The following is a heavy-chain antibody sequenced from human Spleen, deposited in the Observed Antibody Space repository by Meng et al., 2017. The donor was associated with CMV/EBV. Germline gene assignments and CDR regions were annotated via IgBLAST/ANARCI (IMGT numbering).Heavy chain of an antibody. CDR2: ISSSSSTI. D-gene: IGHD1-26*01. CDR1: EFTFSSYW. Sequence: GGSLRLSCAASEFTFSSYWMSWLRQAPGKGLEWVSYISSSSSTIYYADSVKGRFTISRDNAKNSLYLQMNSLRAEDTAVYYCARGGGSHRGDAFDIWGQGTMVTVSS. J-gene: IGHJ3*02. CDR3: ARGGGSHRGDAFDI. V-gene: IGHV3-48*04.